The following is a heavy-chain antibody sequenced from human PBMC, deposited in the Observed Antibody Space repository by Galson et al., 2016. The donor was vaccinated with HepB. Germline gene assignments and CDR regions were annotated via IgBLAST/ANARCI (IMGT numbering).Heavy chain of an antibody. V-gene: IGHV3-30*18. CDR1: GITFSRSV. CDR2: ISYDGSNK. J-gene: IGHJ4*02. Sequence: SLRLSYAASGITFSRSVKPWVRQAPGKGLEWVAVISYDGSNKYYEDSVKGRFTFSRDNSKNTLFLQMISLRAEDTAVYYCAKAPRSLYCSGGTCYSGFDSWGQGTLVTVSS. CDR3: AKAPRSLYCSGGTCYSGFDS. D-gene: IGHD2-15*01.